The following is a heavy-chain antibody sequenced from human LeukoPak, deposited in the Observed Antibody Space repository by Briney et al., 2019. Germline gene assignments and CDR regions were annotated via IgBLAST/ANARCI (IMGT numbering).Heavy chain of an antibody. CDR1: GFTFSSYS. D-gene: IGHD5-12*01. CDR3: ASFQTTIFDY. J-gene: IGHJ4*02. CDR2: ISSSSSYI. V-gene: IGHV3-21*01. Sequence: GGSLRLSCAASGFTFSSYSMNWVRQAPGKGLEWVSSISSSSSYIYYADSVKGRFTISRDNAKNSRYLQMNSLRAEDTAVYYCASFQTTIFDYWGQGTLVTVSS.